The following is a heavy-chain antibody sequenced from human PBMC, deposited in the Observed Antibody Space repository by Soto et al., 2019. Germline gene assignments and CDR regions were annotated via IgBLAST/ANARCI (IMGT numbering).Heavy chain of an antibody. J-gene: IGHJ4*02. CDR2: MSYDGSDK. CDR1: GFSFRSYA. CDR3: ARARLDTPALEY. V-gene: IGHV3-30-3*01. Sequence: QVQLVESGGGVVQPGRSLRLSCAASGFSFRSYAMHLVGQAPGKGLEWVAVMSYDGSDKDYADSVKGRFTISGDNSKNTLYLQMSSLRAEATAVYYCARARLDTPALEYWGQGTLVTVSS. D-gene: IGHD2-2*01.